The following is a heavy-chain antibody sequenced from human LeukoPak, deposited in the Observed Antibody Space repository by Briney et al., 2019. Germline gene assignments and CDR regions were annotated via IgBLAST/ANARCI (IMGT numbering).Heavy chain of an antibody. J-gene: IGHJ4*02. Sequence: PGGSLRLSCAASGFTFSSYNMNWVRRAPGKGLEWAAGIWYDGSNKYYADSVKGRFTISRGNSKNTLYLQMNSLRAEDTAVYYCARDPNYYDSSGYQDYWGQGTLVTVSS. CDR1: GFTFSSYN. CDR3: ARDPNYYDSSGYQDY. CDR2: IWYDGSNK. V-gene: IGHV3-33*08. D-gene: IGHD3-22*01.